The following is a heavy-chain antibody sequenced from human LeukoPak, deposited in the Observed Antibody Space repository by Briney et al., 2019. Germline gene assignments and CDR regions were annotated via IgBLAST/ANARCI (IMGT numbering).Heavy chain of an antibody. Sequence: ASVTVSCTASGYTFTSYYMHWVRQAPGQGLEWMGIINPSGGSTSYAQKFQGRVTMTRDTSTSTVYMELSSLRSEDTAVYYCASPGARDWEWLSILDYWGQGTLVTVSS. V-gene: IGHV1-46*01. CDR3: ASPGARDWEWLSILDY. J-gene: IGHJ4*02. CDR2: INPSGGST. D-gene: IGHD3-3*01. CDR1: GYTFTSYY.